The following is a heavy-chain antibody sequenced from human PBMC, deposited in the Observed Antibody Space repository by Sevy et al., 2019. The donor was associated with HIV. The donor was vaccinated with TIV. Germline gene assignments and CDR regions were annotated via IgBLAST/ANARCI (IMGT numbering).Heavy chain of an antibody. V-gene: IGHV1-2*06. Sequence: ASVKVSGKASGYTFTGDYLHWVRQAPGQGLEWMGRVYPYSGGTNYAQKFKGGVTMTRDKYISTAYMELSRLRSDDTAIYYCARDTSGGTTNSGMDVWGQGTTVTVSS. CDR2: VYPYSGGT. J-gene: IGHJ6*02. D-gene: IGHD1-7*01. CDR3: ARDTSGGTTNSGMDV. CDR1: GYTFTGDY.